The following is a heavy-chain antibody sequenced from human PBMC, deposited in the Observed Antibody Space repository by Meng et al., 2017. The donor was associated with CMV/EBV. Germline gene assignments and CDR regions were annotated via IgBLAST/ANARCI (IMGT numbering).Heavy chain of an antibody. Sequence: QVPCRVSGPVLVQPSVYLSVSCSDSGCFFIVICCTWVRQASGKGLEWIGRIYSTGGTNYYPSFESRVTISLDGSNNQFSLKLISLTAADTAIYYWAGVLVDDSGYNFDSWGQGTLVTVSS. CDR2: IYSTGGT. D-gene: IGHD3-22*01. J-gene: IGHJ4*02. CDR3: AGVLVDDSGYNFDS. V-gene: IGHV4-4*07. CDR1: GCFFIVIC.